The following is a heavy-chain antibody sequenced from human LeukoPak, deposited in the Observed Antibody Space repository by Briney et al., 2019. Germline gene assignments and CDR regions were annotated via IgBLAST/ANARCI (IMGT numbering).Heavy chain of an antibody. CDR2: MNPNSGNT. D-gene: IGHD5-24*01. J-gene: IGHJ4*02. Sequence: GASVKVSCKASGYTFTSYDINWVRQATGQGLEWMGWMNPNSGNTGYAQKFQGRVTMTRNTSISTAYMELSSLRSEDTAVYYCARGRDGYNYNYFDYWGQGTLVTVSS. V-gene: IGHV1-8*01. CDR3: ARGRDGYNYNYFDY. CDR1: GYTFTSYD.